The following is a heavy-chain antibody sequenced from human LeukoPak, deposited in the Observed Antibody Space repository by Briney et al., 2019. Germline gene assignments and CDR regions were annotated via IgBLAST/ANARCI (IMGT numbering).Heavy chain of an antibody. CDR3: ARGPYSYDSSGAFDI. CDR1: GDSISSGDYY. CDR2: ISSSGST. J-gene: IGHJ3*02. Sequence: TLSLTCTVSGDSISSGDYYWSWIRPPAGKGLGWIGRISSSGSTNYNPSLKSRVTISVDTYKNQFSLKLSSVTAADTAVYFCARGPYSYDSSGAFDIWGQGTMVTVSS. D-gene: IGHD3-22*01. V-gene: IGHV4-61*02.